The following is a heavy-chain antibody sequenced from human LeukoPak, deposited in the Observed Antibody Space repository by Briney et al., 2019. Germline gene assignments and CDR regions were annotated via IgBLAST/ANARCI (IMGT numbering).Heavy chain of an antibody. J-gene: IGHJ4*02. CDR1: GYSISSGYH. V-gene: IGHV4-38-2*02. CDR3: AKPGSSRGIAGRRPTKYYFDY. Sequence: SETLSLTCTVSGYSISSGYHWGWIRQPPGKGLEWIGSIYHSGSTYYNPSLKSRVTISVDTSKNQFSLKLSSVTAADTAVYYCAKPGSSRGIAGRRPTKYYFDYWGQGTLVTVSS. CDR2: IYHSGST. D-gene: IGHD6-6*01.